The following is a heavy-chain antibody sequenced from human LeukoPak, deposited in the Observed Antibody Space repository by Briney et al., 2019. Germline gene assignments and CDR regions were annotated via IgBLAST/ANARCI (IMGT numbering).Heavy chain of an antibody. D-gene: IGHD6-13*01. J-gene: IGHJ6*02. CDR1: GFTVSSNY. CDR3: ATERIAAAGTWYYYYGMDV. V-gene: IGHV3-53*04. Sequence: GGSLRLSCAASGFTVSSNYMSWVRQAPGKGLEWVSVIYSGGSTYYADSVKGRFTISRHNSKNTLHLQMNSLRAEDTAVYYCATERIAAAGTWYYYYGMDVWGQGTTVTVSS. CDR2: IYSGGST.